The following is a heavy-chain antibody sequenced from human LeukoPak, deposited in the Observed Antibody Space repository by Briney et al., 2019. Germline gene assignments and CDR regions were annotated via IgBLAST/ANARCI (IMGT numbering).Heavy chain of an antibody. CDR1: GGSISSGDYY. J-gene: IGHJ6*02. Sequence: SETLSLTCTVSGGSISSGDYYWSWIRQSPGKGLEWIGYIYYSGSTSYNPSLKSRVTISVDTSKNQFSLKLSSVTAADTAVYYCATVITGSGMDVWGQGTTVTVSS. D-gene: IGHD1-20*01. V-gene: IGHV4-30-4*01. CDR2: IYYSGST. CDR3: ATVITGSGMDV.